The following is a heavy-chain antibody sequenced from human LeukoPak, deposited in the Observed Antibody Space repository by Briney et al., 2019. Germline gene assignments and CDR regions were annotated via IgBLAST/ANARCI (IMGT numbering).Heavy chain of an antibody. Sequence: ASVKVSCKASGGTFSSCAISWVRQAPGQGLEWMGGLIPIFGTANYAQKFQGRVTITADESTSTAYMELSSLRSEDLAVYYCASLMGGYYGMDVWGEATTVTVSS. J-gene: IGHJ6*04. CDR3: ASLMGGYYGMDV. CDR1: GGTFSSCA. V-gene: IGHV1-69*13. D-gene: IGHD3-16*01. CDR2: LIPIFGTA.